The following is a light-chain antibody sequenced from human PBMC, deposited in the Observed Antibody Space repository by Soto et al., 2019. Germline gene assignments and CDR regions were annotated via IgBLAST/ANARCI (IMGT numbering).Light chain of an antibody. V-gene: IGKV3-20*01. J-gene: IGKJ1*01. CDR2: GAS. CDR1: QSVSNKY. Sequence: EIVLTQSPGTLSLSPGERATLSCTASQSVSNKYLAWYQQKPGRAPRLLIYGASSRATDIPDRFSGSGSGTDFTLTINRLEPEDFAVYYCQQYGTSPRTFGQGTKVDIK. CDR3: QQYGTSPRT.